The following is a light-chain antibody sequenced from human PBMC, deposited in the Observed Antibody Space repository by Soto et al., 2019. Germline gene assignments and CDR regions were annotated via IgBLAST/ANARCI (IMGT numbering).Light chain of an antibody. J-gene: IGKJ4*01. CDR1: QNVSSSY. CDR2: GAS. Sequence: EIVLTQSPGTLSLSPGERTTLSCRASQNVSSSYLAWYQLKPGQAPRLLIYGASSRATGIPDRFSGSGSGTDFTLTISRLEPEDFAVYYCQQYGSSPPELTFGGGTKVDIK. V-gene: IGKV3-20*01. CDR3: QQYGSSPPELT.